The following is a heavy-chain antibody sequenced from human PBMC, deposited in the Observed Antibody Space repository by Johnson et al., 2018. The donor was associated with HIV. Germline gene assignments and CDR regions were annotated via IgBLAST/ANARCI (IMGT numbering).Heavy chain of an antibody. CDR3: AKDVNEWVAWIQLWAPAFDI. Sequence: QVQLVESGGGVVQPGRSLRLSCAASGFTFSSYAMHWVRQAPGEGLEWVAVISYDGNNKFYADSVTGRFTISRDNSKNTVYLQMNSLRDEDTAVYYCAKDVNEWVAWIQLWAPAFDIWGQGTMVTVSS. V-gene: IGHV3-30*04. CDR2: ISYDGNNK. J-gene: IGHJ3*02. D-gene: IGHD5-18*01. CDR1: GFTFSSYA.